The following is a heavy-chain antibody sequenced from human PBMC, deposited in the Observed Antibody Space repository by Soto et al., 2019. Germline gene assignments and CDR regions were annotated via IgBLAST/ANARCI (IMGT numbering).Heavy chain of an antibody. CDR1: GGSFSGYY. J-gene: IGHJ4*02. Sequence: SETLSLTCAVYGGSFSGYYWSWIRQPPGKGLEWIGEINHSGSTNYNPSLKSRVTISVDTSKNQFSLKLSSVTAADTAVYYCARVIVRVSRYFDYWGQGTLVTVSS. V-gene: IGHV4-34*01. CDR2: INHSGST. CDR3: ARVIVRVSRYFDY. D-gene: IGHD1-26*01.